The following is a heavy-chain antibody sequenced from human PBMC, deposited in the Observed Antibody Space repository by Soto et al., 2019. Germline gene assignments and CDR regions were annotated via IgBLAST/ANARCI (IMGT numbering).Heavy chain of an antibody. Sequence: WIRQPPGKGLEWIGSIYYSGSTYYNPSLKSRVTISVDTSKNQFSLKLSSVTAADTAVYYCAREGEVVPLPDFWGKGTTVS. V-gene: IGHV4-39*01. CDR2: IYYSGST. J-gene: IGHJ6*03. D-gene: IGHD2-2*01. CDR3: AREGEVVPLPDF.